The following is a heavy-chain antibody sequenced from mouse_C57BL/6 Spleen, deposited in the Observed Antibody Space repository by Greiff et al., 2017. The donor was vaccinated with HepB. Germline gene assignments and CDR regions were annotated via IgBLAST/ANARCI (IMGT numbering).Heavy chain of an antibody. CDR1: GYTFTSYW. V-gene: IGHV1-69*01. J-gene: IGHJ2*01. D-gene: IGHD4-1*01. CDR2: IDPSDSYT. Sequence: QVQLQQPGAELVMPGASVKLSCKASGYTFTSYWMHWVKQRPGQGLEWIGEIDPSDSYTNYNQKFKGKSTLTVDKSSSTAYMQLSSLTSEDSAVYYCARSELGGGYFDYWGQGTTLTVSS. CDR3: ARSELGGGYFDY.